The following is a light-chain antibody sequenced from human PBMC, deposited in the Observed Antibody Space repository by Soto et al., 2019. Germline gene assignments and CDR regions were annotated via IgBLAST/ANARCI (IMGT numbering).Light chain of an antibody. J-gene: IGLJ1*01. Sequence: QSVLAQPASVSGSPGQSITISCTGTSDDVGAYNSVSWYQQLPHKAPQVILYKGTQRPSGVSSRFSGSTSGNAASLTISGLQADDEADYFCCSSAPESTYVFGTGTKSPP. CDR2: KGT. V-gene: IGLV2-23*01. CDR3: CSSAPESTYV. CDR1: SDDVGAYNS.